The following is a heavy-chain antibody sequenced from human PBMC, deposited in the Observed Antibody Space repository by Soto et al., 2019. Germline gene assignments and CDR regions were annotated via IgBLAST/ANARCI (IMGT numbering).Heavy chain of an antibody. CDR3: AREGGRNTPDY. V-gene: IGHV3-7*01. Sequence: GGSLRLSCAVSGFTFSNYWITWVRQAPGKGLEWVAYMNQDGSQIYYVDSLRGRFTISRDNAKNSLYLQMNSLRVDDTAVYYCAREGGRNTPDYWGQGTLVTVSS. CDR1: GFTFSNYW. CDR2: MNQDGSQI. D-gene: IGHD3-16*01. J-gene: IGHJ4*02.